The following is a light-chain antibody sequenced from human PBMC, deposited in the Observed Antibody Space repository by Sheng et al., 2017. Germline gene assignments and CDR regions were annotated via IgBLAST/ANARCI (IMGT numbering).Light chain of an antibody. Sequence: DIQLTQFPSTLSASVGDRVTITCRASQSISSWLAWYQQKPGKAPKVLIYKASYLESGVPSRFSGSGSGTEFSLTISSLQPDDIATYYCQKYESSWAFGQGTKXEIK. V-gene: IGKV1-5*03. CDR2: KAS. J-gene: IGKJ1*01. CDR1: QSISSW. CDR3: QKYESSWA.